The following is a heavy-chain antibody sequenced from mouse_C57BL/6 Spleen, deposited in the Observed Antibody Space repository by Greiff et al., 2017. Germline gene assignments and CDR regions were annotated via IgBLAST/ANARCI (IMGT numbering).Heavy chain of an antibody. CDR2: TFYSGIT. Sequence: EVQLQESGPSLVRPSQTLSLTCTVTGFSINSDCYWIWIRQFPGNKLEYIGYTFYSGITYYNQSLESRTYITRDSSKKQFSLKLSSVTTEDTATNYCARAPSYFYAMDYWGQGTSVTVSS. CDR3: ARAPSYFYAMDY. D-gene: IGHD1-1*01. CDR1: GFSINSDCY. J-gene: IGHJ4*01. V-gene: IGHV3-3*01.